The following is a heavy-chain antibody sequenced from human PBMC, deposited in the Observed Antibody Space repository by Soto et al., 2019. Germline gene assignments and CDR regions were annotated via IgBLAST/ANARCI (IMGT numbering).Heavy chain of an antibody. CDR3: ARDQAYGVGAFDI. CDR2: IYYSGST. Sequence: QVQLQESGPGLVKPSETLSLTCTVSGVSISSYYWSWIRQPPGKGLAWIGYIYYSGSTNYNPSLKSRVTISVDTSKHQFSLKLSSVTAADTAVYYCARDQAYGVGAFDIWGQGTMVTVSS. CDR1: GVSISSYY. V-gene: IGHV4-59*01. J-gene: IGHJ3*02. D-gene: IGHD4-17*01.